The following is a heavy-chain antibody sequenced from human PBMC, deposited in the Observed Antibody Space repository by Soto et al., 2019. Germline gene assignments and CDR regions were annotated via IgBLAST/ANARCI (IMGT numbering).Heavy chain of an antibody. V-gene: IGHV2-5*02. CDR1: GFSLSTSGVG. Sequence: QITLKESGPTLVKPTQTLTLTCTFSGFSLSTSGVGVGWIRQPPGKALEWLALIYWDDDKRYSPSLKSRLTLTKDTPKNQVVLTMTTMDPVDTATYSCAHVYGGYDNFDYWGQGTLVTVSS. CDR3: AHVYGGYDNFDY. CDR2: IYWDDDK. D-gene: IGHD5-12*01. J-gene: IGHJ4*02.